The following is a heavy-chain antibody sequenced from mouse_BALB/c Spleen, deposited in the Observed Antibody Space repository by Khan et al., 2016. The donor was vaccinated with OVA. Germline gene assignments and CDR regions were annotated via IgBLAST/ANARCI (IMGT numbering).Heavy chain of an antibody. CDR2: INPTSGYT. V-gene: IGHV1-7*01. CDR1: GYTFTTYW. Sequence: QVQLQQSGAELAKPGASVKMSCKASGYTFTTYWMHWVKQRPGQGLEWIGYINPTSGYTDYNDKFKDRATLSADKSSNTAYMQLNSLTSEDSAVYYCTRDRIDYGGQGTTLTVSS. J-gene: IGHJ2*01. CDR3: TRDRIDY.